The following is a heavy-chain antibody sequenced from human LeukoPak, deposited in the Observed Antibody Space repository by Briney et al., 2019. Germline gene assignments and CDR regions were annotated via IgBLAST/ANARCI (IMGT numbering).Heavy chain of an antibody. V-gene: IGHV3-74*01. D-gene: IGHD3-22*01. Sequence: GGSLRLSCAASGFPLSNYWMHWVRQVPGRGLVWVGRINSDGSRTTYADSVKGRFTISRDNATHTLYLQMNSLRAEDTAIYYCVRGYFDSSGYYGPYFDYWGQGSLVTVSS. CDR3: VRGYFDSSGYYGPYFDY. J-gene: IGHJ4*02. CDR2: INSDGSRT. CDR1: GFPLSNYW.